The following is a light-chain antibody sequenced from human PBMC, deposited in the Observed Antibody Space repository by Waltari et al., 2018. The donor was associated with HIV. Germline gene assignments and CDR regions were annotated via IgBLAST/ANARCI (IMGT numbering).Light chain of an antibody. V-gene: IGLV1-44*01. Sequence: QSVLTQPPSASGTPGQSVTISCSGSSSNIGINTVNWYQHLPGTAPKLLIYSSNQRPSGVPDRFSGSKSGTSASLAISGLQSEDEADYYCAAWDDRLNGWVFGGGTKLTVL. CDR2: SSN. CDR3: AAWDDRLNGWV. J-gene: IGLJ3*02. CDR1: SSNIGINT.